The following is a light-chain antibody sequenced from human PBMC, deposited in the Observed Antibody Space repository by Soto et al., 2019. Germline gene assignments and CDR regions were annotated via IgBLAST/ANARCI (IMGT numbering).Light chain of an antibody. CDR2: EGS. Sequence: QSALAQPASVSGSPGQSITISCTGTSSDVGSYNLVSWYQHHPGKAPKLMIYEGSKRPSGVSNRFSGSKSGNTASLTISGPQAEDEADYYCCSYAGSTTFYVFGTGTKVTVL. CDR1: SSDVGSYNL. CDR3: CSYAGSTTFYV. V-gene: IGLV2-23*01. J-gene: IGLJ1*01.